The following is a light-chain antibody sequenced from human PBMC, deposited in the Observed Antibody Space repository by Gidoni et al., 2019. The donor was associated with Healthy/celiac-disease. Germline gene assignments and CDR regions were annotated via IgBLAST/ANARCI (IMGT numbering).Light chain of an antibody. CDR3: QQYNSYPWT. CDR2: KES. Sequence: DIQMTQSPSTLSASVGDRVTITCRASQSISSWLAWYQQKPGKAPKLLIYKESSLESGVPSRCSGSGSGTEFTLTISSLQPDDFATYYCQQYNSYPWTFGQGTKVEIK. V-gene: IGKV1-5*03. CDR1: QSISSW. J-gene: IGKJ1*01.